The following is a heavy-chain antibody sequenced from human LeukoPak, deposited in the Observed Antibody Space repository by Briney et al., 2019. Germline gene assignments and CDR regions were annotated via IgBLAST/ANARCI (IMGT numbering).Heavy chain of an antibody. CDR2: INDVDTP. CDR1: GFTVSTNH. J-gene: IGHJ4*02. D-gene: IGHD3-22*01. Sequence: GGSLRLSCAVSGFTVSTNHMTWVRQAPGKGLEWVSAINDVDTPYYADTVGGRFTISRDSANNTLYLQMKRLRAEDTAVYYCARDMVHSSGAFDSWGQGTLVTV. V-gene: IGHV3-53*01. CDR3: ARDMVHSSGAFDS.